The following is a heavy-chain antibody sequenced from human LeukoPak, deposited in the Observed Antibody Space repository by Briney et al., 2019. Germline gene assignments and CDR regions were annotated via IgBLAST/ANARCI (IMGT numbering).Heavy chain of an antibody. J-gene: IGHJ4*02. CDR1: GFTFRSYA. CDR2: ISSSSSTI. V-gene: IGHV3-48*02. CDR3: ARGGLRGSGYDPLDY. Sequence: GGSLRLSCAASGFTFRSYAMNWVRQAPGKGLEWVSYISSSSSTIYYADSVKGRFTISRDNAKNSLYLQMNSLRDEDTAVYYCARGGLRGSGYDPLDYWGQGTLVTVSS. D-gene: IGHD5-12*01.